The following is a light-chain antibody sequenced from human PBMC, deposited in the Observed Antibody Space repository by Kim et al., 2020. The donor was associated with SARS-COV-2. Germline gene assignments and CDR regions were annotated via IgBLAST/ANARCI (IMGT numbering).Light chain of an antibody. CDR3: CSYAGSSTL. CDR2: EVS. Sequence: PGQSFTISCTGTSSDVGSYNLVSWYQQHPGKAHKLMIYEVSKRPSGVSNRFSGSKSGNTASLTISGLQAEDEADYYCCSYAGSSTLFGGGTQLTVL. J-gene: IGLJ2*01. V-gene: IGLV2-23*02. CDR1: SSDVGSYNL.